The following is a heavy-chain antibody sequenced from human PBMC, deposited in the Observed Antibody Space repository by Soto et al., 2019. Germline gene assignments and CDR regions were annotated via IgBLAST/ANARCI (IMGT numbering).Heavy chain of an antibody. CDR3: ARHDYSNYVGFY. D-gene: IGHD4-4*01. CDR1: GGTFSSYA. CDR2: IIPIFGTA. Sequence: GASVKVSCKASGGTFSSYAISWVRQAPGQGLEWMGGIIPIFGTANYAQKFQGRVTITADESTSTAYMELSSLRSEDTAVYYCARHDYSNYVGFYWGQGTLVTVSS. V-gene: IGHV1-69*13. J-gene: IGHJ4*02.